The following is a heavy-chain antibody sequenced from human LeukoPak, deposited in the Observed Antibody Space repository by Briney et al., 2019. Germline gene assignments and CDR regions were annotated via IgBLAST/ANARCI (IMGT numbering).Heavy chain of an antibody. CDR1: GFTFSSYS. CDR2: ISSSSSYI. CDR3: AREIMGLQQLEENYFDY. Sequence: PGGSLRLSCAASGFTFSSYSMNWVRQAPGKGLEWVSSISSSSSYIYYADSVKGRFTISRDNAKNSLYLQMNSLRAEDTAVYYCAREIMGLQQLEENYFDYWGQGTLVTVPS. D-gene: IGHD6-13*01. J-gene: IGHJ4*02. V-gene: IGHV3-21*01.